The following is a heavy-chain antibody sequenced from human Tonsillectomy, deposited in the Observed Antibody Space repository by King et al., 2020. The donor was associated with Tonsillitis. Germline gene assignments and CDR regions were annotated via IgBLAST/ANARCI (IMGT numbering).Heavy chain of an antibody. Sequence: QLVQSGGEVKKPGASVKVSCEASGYTFSNFDINWVRQATGQGLEWMGWMNPNSARTGVARNFQGRVTFTRDTSISTAYMELTGLTSEDTAIYYCARGGGDADGGDLNRGPLDYWGQGTLVSVSS. D-gene: IGHD2-21*01. CDR3: ARGGGDADGGDLNRGPLDY. J-gene: IGHJ4*02. CDR1: GYTFSNFD. CDR2: MNPNSART. V-gene: IGHV1-8*03.